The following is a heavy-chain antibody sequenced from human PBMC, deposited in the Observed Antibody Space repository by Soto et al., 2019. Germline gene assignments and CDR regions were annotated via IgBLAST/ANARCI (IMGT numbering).Heavy chain of an antibody. CDR2: IYYSGST. D-gene: IGHD6-13*01. CDR1: GGSISSYY. CDR3: ARVGRSRGGFDY. V-gene: IGHV4-59*01. Sequence: PSETLSLTCTVSGGSISSYYWSWIRQPPGKGLEWIGYIYYSGSTNYNPSLKSRVTISVDTSKNQFSLKLSSVTAADTAVYYCARVGRSRGGFDYWGQGTLVTVSS. J-gene: IGHJ4*02.